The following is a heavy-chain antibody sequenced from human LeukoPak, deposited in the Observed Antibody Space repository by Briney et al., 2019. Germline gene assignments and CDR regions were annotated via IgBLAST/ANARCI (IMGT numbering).Heavy chain of an antibody. Sequence: GGSLRLSCAASGFTFSSYAMSWVRQAPGKGLEWVSNIGVSGGSTFYADSVRGRLTISRDNFKNTLYLQMNSLRAEDSAVYYCAKVYYSSSWSPLPFDPWGQGTLVTVSS. CDR3: AKVYYSSSWSPLPFDP. D-gene: IGHD6-13*01. CDR1: GFTFSSYA. CDR2: IGVSGGST. J-gene: IGHJ5*02. V-gene: IGHV3-23*01.